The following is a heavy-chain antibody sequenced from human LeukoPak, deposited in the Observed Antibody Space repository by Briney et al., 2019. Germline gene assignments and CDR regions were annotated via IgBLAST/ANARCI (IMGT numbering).Heavy chain of an antibody. Sequence: GESLKISCKGSGYSFTSYWIGWVRQMPGKGLEWMGIIYPGDSDTRYSPSFQGQVTISGDKSINTAYLQWSSLKASDTAMYYCARREYSGSSLVGYWFDPWGQGTLVTVSS. CDR3: ARREYSGSSLVGYWFDP. J-gene: IGHJ5*02. CDR1: GYSFTSYW. CDR2: IYPGDSDT. V-gene: IGHV5-51*01. D-gene: IGHD1-26*01.